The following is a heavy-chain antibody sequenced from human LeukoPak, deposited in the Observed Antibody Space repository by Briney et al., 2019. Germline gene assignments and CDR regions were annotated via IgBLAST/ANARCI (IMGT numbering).Heavy chain of an antibody. CDR3: ARVLFYYDSSEGH. Sequence: ASVKVSCKASGYTFTSYGISWVRQAPGQGLEWMGWINPNSGGTNYAQKFQGRVTMTRDTSISTAYMELSRLRSDDTAVYYCARVLFYYDSSEGHWGQGTLVTVSS. CDR1: GYTFTSYG. D-gene: IGHD3-22*01. J-gene: IGHJ4*02. CDR2: INPNSGGT. V-gene: IGHV1-2*02.